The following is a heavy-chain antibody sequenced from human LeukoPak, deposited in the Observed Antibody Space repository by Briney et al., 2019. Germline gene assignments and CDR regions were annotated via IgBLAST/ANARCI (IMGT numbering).Heavy chain of an antibody. CDR3: ARNVGWYSHDS. V-gene: IGHV4-59*08. D-gene: IGHD6-19*01. Sequence: SETLSLTCTVSGDSLSSHYWSWIRQPPGKGPEWIGYIYGSGSTHYDPSLRSRVTISEDTSKNQFSLKLTSVTAADTAVYYCARNVGWYSHDSWGQGTLVTVSS. CDR2: IYGSGST. J-gene: IGHJ4*02. CDR1: GDSLSSHY.